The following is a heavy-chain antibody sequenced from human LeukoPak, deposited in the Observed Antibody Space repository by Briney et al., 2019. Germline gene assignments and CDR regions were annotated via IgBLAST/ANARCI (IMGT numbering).Heavy chain of an antibody. Sequence: GGSLRLSCAASGFTFSSYAINWVRQAPGKGLEWVSTISNSGGTTYYADSVKGRFTISRDNSKNTLYLQMDSLRAEDTAVYYCAKAPYSTSWYYFDYWGQGTLVTVSS. V-gene: IGHV3-23*01. CDR1: GFTFSSYA. J-gene: IGHJ4*02. CDR2: ISNSGGTT. CDR3: AKAPYSTSWYYFDY. D-gene: IGHD6-13*01.